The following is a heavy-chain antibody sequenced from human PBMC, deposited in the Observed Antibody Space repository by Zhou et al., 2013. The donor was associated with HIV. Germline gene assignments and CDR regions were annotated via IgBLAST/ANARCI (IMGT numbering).Heavy chain of an antibody. CDR1: GGSFSGYY. CDR3: ARGSGKGWNYHRALYHNWFDP. V-gene: IGHV4-34*01. J-gene: IGHJ5*02. Sequence: QVQLQQWGAGLLKPSETLSLTCAVYGGSFSGYYWSWIRQPPGKGLEWIGEINHSGSTNYNPSLKSRVTISVDTSKNQFSLKLSSVTAADTAVYYCARGSGKGWNYHRALYHNWFDPWGQGTLVTVSS. CDR2: INHSGST. D-gene: IGHD1-7*01.